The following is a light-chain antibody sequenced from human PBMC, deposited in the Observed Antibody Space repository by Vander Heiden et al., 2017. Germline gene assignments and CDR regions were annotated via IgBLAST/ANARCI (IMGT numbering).Light chain of an antibody. CDR3: QQSYSTPLT. CDR2: AAS. V-gene: IGKV1-39*01. Sequence: DIQMTQSPSSLSASVGDRVTITCRASQSIGIYLNWYQQKPGKAPQLLIYAASSLQSGLPTRVSGSGSGTGFTLTIRSLRPGDFVSYYCQQSYSTPLTFGQGTKLEIK. J-gene: IGKJ2*01. CDR1: QSIGIY.